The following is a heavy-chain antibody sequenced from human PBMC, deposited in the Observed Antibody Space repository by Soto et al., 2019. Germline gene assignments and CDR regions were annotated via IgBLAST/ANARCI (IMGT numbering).Heavy chain of an antibody. CDR2: IYYTGTT. J-gene: IGHJ5*02. Sequence: QVQLQESGPRLVKPSQTLSLTCTVSGDSIGSGDYYWTWIRQPPGKGLEWIGYIYYTGTTFYNPSLESRVNISVDTSKNQFSLRVTSVTAADTAVYYCARGSTYYGFVTWGQGTLITVSS. CDR3: ARGSTYYGFVT. D-gene: IGHD3-10*01. CDR1: GDSIGSGDYY. V-gene: IGHV4-30-4*01.